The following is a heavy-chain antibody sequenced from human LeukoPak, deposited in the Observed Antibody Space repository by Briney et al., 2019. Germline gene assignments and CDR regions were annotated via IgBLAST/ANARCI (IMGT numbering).Heavy chain of an antibody. D-gene: IGHD3-10*01. Sequence: RPGGSLRLSCAASGFTFSTYAMSWVRQTPGKGLEWVSAITGSGGSTYYADSVKGRFTISRDNSKNTLYLQMNSLRAEDTAVYYCAKDLAGGRFGELFSYYFDYWGQGTLVTVSS. V-gene: IGHV3-23*01. CDR1: GFTFSTYA. J-gene: IGHJ4*02. CDR3: AKDLAGGRFGELFSYYFDY. CDR2: ITGSGGST.